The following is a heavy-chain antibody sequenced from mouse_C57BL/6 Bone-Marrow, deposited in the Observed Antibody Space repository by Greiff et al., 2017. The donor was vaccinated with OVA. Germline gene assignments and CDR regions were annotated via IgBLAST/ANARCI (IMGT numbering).Heavy chain of an antibody. V-gene: IGHV14-3*01. CDR2: IDPANGNP. CDR3: ARPVSGYWYFDV. D-gene: IGHD1-3*01. J-gene: IGHJ1*03. CDR1: GFHIQNTY. Sequence: SVAELVRPGASVELSCSASGFHIQNTYMHWVTPSPEQGLEWIGRIDPANGNPQYAPKFQGQATITADTCHNQAYLQISSLTSEDTAMDYCARPVSGYWYFDVWGTGTTVTVSS.